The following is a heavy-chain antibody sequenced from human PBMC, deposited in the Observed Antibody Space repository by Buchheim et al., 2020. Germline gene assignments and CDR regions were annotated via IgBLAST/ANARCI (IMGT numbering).Heavy chain of an antibody. CDR2: IYYSGST. CDR1: GGSISSGGYS. D-gene: IGHD4-23*01. Sequence: QLQLQESGSGLVKPSQTLSPTCAVSGGSISSGGYSWSWIRQHPGKGLEWIGYIYYSGSTYYNPSLKSRVTISVDTSKNQFSLKLSSVTAADTAVYYCARVYGYGGKGPIDYWGQGTL. V-gene: IGHV4-31*11. CDR3: ARVYGYGGKGPIDY. J-gene: IGHJ4*02.